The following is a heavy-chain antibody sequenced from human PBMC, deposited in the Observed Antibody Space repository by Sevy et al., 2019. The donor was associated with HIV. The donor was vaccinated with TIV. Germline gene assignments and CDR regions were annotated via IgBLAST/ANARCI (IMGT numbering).Heavy chain of an antibody. Sequence: ASLKVSCKASGYTFTSYDINWVRQATGQGLEWMGWMNPNSGNTGYAQKFQGRVTMTRNTSISTAYMELSSLRSEDTAVYYCARGTTYYDFWSGYTYYYYGIDVWGQGTTVTVSS. CDR1: GYTFTSYD. D-gene: IGHD3-3*01. CDR3: ARGTTYYDFWSGYTYYYYGIDV. J-gene: IGHJ6*02. CDR2: MNPNSGNT. V-gene: IGHV1-8*01.